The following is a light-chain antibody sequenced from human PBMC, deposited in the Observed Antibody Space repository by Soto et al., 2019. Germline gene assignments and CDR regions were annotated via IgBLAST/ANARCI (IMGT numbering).Light chain of an antibody. CDR2: KVS. V-gene: IGKV2-30*01. CDR3: MQGTHWPPI. J-gene: IGKJ3*01. Sequence: DVVMTQSPLSLPVTLGQPASISCRSNQSLVYSDGNTFLSWFQQRPGQSPRRLIYKVSNRDSGVPDRFSGSRSGTDFTLKITRVEAEDVGVYYCMQGTHWPPIFGPGTKVDIK. CDR1: QSLVYSDGNTF.